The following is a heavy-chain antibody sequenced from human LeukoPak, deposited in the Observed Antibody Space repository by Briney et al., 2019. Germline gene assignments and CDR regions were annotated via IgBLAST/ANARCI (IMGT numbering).Heavy chain of an antibody. CDR3: ARDGLDMMVNWFDH. Sequence: ASVKLSCKASGYTFTSYGISWVRQAPGQGLEWIGCISAYNGNTNYAQNLKGRVTMTTDTSTSTAYMELSSLSADDTVVYYCARDGLDMMVNWFDHWGQGTLVTVSS. V-gene: IGHV1-18*01. D-gene: IGHD2-8*01. CDR1: GYTFTSYG. J-gene: IGHJ5*02. CDR2: ISAYNGNT.